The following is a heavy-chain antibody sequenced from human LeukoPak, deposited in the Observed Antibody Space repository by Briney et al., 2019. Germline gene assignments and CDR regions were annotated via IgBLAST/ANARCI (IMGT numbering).Heavy chain of an antibody. D-gene: IGHD1-7*01. J-gene: IGHJ4*02. V-gene: IGHV4-34*01. Sequence: PSETLSLTCAVYGGSFSGYYWSWIRQPPGKGLEWIGEINHSGSTNYNPSLKSRVTISVDTSKNQFSLKLRSVTAADTAVYYCARLYGNYQNYFDYWGQGTLVTVSS. CDR3: ARLYGNYQNYFDY. CDR2: INHSGST. CDR1: GGSFSGYY.